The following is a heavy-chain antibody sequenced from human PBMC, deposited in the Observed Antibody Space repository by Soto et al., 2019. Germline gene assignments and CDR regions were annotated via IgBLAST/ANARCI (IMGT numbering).Heavy chain of an antibody. J-gene: IGHJ4*02. D-gene: IGHD2-15*01. Sequence: PGGSLRLSCAASGFSFDDYAMHWVRQAPGKGLEWVSGISWNSGRIGYADSVKGRFTISRDNSKNTLYLQMNSLRAEDTAVYYCANSRHVLTAYDYWGQGTLVTVSS. CDR3: ANSRHVLTAYDY. CDR2: ISWNSGRI. CDR1: GFSFDDYA. V-gene: IGHV3-9*01.